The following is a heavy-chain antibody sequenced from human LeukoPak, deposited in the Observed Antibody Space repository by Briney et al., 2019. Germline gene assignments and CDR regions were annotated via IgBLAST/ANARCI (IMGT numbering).Heavy chain of an antibody. J-gene: IGHJ3*02. Sequence: GASVKVSCKASGYTFASYGISWVRQAPGQGLEWMGWISAYSGNTNYAQKLQGRVTMTTDTSTSTAYMELRSLRSDDTAVYYCARDMVRGVITPSDAFDSWGQGTMVTVSS. D-gene: IGHD3-10*01. CDR3: ARDMVRGVITPSDAFDS. V-gene: IGHV1-18*01. CDR2: ISAYSGNT. CDR1: GYTFASYG.